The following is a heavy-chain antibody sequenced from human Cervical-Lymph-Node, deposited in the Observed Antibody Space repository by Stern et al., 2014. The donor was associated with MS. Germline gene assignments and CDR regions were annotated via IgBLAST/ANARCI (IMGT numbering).Heavy chain of an antibody. V-gene: IGHV1-3*01. CDR1: GYTFTTFA. J-gene: IGHJ4*02. CDR2: IAASNANT. D-gene: IGHD2-15*01. CDR3: ARGRGVVLAASYFDY. Sequence: QVQLVQSGSEVKKPGASVKVSCKASGYTFTTFAVHWVRQAPGQRLEWMGWIAASNANTRYSQKFQDRLTFSRDTSANTVYRELSGLRSEDTAVYFCARGRGVVLAASYFDYWGQGTLVTVSS.